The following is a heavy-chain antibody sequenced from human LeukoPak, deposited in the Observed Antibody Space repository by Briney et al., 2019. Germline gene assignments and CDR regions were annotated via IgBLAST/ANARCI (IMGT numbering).Heavy chain of an antibody. V-gene: IGHV3-23*01. CDR3: AKDNYYDSSGYYEDAFDI. D-gene: IGHD3-22*01. Sequence: GGSLRLSCAASGFTFSSYGMSWVRQAPGKGLEWVSAFSGSGGSTYYANSVKGRFTISRDNSKNTLYLQMNSLRAEDTAVYYCAKDNYYDSSGYYEDAFDIWGQGTMVTVSS. CDR1: GFTFSSYG. J-gene: IGHJ3*02. CDR2: FSGSGGST.